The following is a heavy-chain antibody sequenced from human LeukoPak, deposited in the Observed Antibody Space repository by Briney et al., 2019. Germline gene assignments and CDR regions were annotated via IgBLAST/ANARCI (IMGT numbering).Heavy chain of an antibody. D-gene: IGHD3-22*01. CDR1: GGSFSGYY. CDR3: ARLDSSGYYRLHNWFDP. Sequence: KPSETLSLTCAVYGGSFSGYYWSWIRQPPGKGLEWIGYIYYSGSTNYNPSLKSRVTISVDTSKNQFSLKLSSVTAADTAVYYCARLDSSGYYRLHNWFDPWGQGTLVTVSS. CDR2: IYYSGST. J-gene: IGHJ5*02. V-gene: IGHV4-59*08.